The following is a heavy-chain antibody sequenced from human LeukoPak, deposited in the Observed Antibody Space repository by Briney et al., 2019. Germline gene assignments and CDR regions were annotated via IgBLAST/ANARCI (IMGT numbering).Heavy chain of an antibody. V-gene: IGHV4-4*07. D-gene: IGHD3-3*01. J-gene: IGHJ4*02. CDR1: GGSISSYY. CDR2: IYTSGST. CDR3: ARATFGVVPFYYFDY. Sequence: SETLSLTCTVSGGSISSYYWSWIRQPAGKGLEWIGRIYTSGSTNYNPSLKSRVTMSVDTSQNQFSLKLSSVTAADTAVYYCARATFGVVPFYYFDYWGQGTLVTVSS.